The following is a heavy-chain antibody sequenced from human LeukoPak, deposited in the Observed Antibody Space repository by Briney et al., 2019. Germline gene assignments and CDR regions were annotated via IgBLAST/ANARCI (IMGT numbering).Heavy chain of an antibody. CDR2: INHSGST. D-gene: IGHD6-19*01. CDR1: GGSFSGYY. J-gene: IGHJ5*02. CDR3: ARGIAVAGTGNWFDP. V-gene: IGHV4-34*01. Sequence: SETLSLTCAVYGGSFSGYYWSWIRQPPGKGLEWIGEINHSGSTNHNPSLKSRVTISVDTSKNQFSLKLSSVTAADTAVYYCARGIAVAGTGNWFDPWGQGTLVTVSS.